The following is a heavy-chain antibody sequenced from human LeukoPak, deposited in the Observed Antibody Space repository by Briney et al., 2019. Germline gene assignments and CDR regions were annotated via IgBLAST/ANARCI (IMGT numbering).Heavy chain of an antibody. V-gene: IGHV1-8*01. CDR2: MNPNSGNT. D-gene: IGHD6-19*01. J-gene: IGHJ4*02. CDR1: GYTFTSYD. CDR3: ARGLYSSGWYRGEYYFDY. Sequence: ASVKVSCKASGYTFTSYDINWVRQATGQGLEWMGWMNPNSGNTGDAQKFQGRVTMTRNTSISTAYMELSSLRSEDTAVYYCARGLYSSGWYRGEYYFDYWGQGTLVTVSS.